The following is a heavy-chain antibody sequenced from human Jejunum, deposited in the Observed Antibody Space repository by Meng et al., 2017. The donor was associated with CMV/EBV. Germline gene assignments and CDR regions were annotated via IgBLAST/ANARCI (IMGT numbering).Heavy chain of an antibody. CDR2: INHIGST. J-gene: IGHJ4*02. CDR1: GASFDGYY. Sequence: LTCAVYGASFDGYYWSWIRQPPGKGLEWIGEINHIGSTKYNPSLRSRVTISLDTSKNQFSLKLNSVTAADTAIYYCARRVVPAAIGYWGQGSLVTVSS. D-gene: IGHD2-2*01. CDR3: ARRVVPAAIGY. V-gene: IGHV4-34*01.